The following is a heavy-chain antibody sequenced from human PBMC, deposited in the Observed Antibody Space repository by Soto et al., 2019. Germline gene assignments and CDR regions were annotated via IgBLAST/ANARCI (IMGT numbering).Heavy chain of an antibody. CDR3: ARSGLVDY. J-gene: IGHJ4*02. D-gene: IGHD3-10*01. CDR2: INPSGDST. Sequence: QVQLVQSGAEVKKPGASVKVSCKASGYTFSSYYMNWVRQAPGQGLEWMGIINPSGDSTSYAQKFQGRVTMNRDTSTSTVYMELSSLRSEDTAVYYCARSGLVDYWGQGTLVTVSS. CDR1: GYTFSSYY. V-gene: IGHV1-46*01.